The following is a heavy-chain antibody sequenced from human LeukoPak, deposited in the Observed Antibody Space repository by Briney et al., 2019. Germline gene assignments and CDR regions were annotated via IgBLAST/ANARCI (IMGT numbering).Heavy chain of an antibody. CDR2: LSSDGSNK. CDR3: ARGAYQIVVVTAPTY. CDR1: GFTFSNYT. D-gene: IGHD2-21*02. V-gene: IGHV3-30-3*01. Sequence: GGSLRLSCAASGFTFSNYTMHWVRQAPGKGLEWVAVLSSDGSNKYYADSVKGRFTISRDISKNMLYLQMTSLRAEDTAVYYCARGAYQIVVVTAPTYWGQGTLVTVSS. J-gene: IGHJ4*02.